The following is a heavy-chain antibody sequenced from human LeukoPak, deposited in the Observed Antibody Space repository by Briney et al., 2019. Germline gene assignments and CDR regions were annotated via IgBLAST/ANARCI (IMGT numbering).Heavy chain of an antibody. CDR1: GFPFSNAW. Sequence: PGGSLRLSCAASGFPFSNAWMRWVRRARGRGLEWVERNKSKTEGGTTDYAERVNGRFPISRDDLKITLYVQMTSRKTEDTAVYYCTTWGYGNIDYWGQGTLVTVSS. CDR3: TTWGYGNIDY. V-gene: IGHV3-15*01. CDR2: NKSKTEGGTT. J-gene: IGHJ4*02. D-gene: IGHD5-24*01.